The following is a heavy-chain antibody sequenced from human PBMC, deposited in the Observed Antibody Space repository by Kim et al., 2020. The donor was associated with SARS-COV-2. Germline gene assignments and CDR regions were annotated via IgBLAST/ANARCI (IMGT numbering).Heavy chain of an antibody. D-gene: IGHD3-3*01. V-gene: IGHV4-59*01. CDR3: ARETSITIFGVVTHASYFDY. J-gene: IGHJ4*02. Sequence: SRVTISVDTSKNQFSLKVSSVTAADTAVYYCARETSITIFGVVTHASYFDYWGQGTLVTVSS.